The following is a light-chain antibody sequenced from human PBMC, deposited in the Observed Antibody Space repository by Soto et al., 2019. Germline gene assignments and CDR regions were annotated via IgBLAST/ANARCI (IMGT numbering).Light chain of an antibody. CDR2: GAS. V-gene: IGKV3-15*01. Sequence: EIVMTQSPATLSVSPGERATLSCRASQSVSSNLAWYQQKPGQAPRLLIYGASSRATAIPARFSGSGSGTDFTLTITSLQAEDFAVYYCQQDNNWPPFAFGPGTKVDIQ. CDR1: QSVSSN. CDR3: QQDNNWPPFA. J-gene: IGKJ3*01.